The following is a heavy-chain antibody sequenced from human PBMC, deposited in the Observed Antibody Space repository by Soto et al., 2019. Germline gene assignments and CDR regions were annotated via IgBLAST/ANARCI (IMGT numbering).Heavy chain of an antibody. CDR1: GFTFSNYA. Sequence: EVHLLEFGGGLVQPGGSLRLSCAASGFTFSNYAMNWVRQAPGKGLEWVSGITGSGGTTFYADSVKGRFTISRDNSKKTVYLQMHSVRADDMAVYYCAEEYTSIIMGSFDYWGQGALVTVSS. CDR2: ITGSGGTT. D-gene: IGHD3-10*01. J-gene: IGHJ4*02. CDR3: AEEYTSIIMGSFDY. V-gene: IGHV3-23*01.